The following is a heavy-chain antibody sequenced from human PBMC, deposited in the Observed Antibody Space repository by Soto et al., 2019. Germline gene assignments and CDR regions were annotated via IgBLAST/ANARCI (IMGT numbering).Heavy chain of an antibody. CDR3: ALLFYVSGRPLMDG. CDR2: VYNNGNT. J-gene: IGHJ6*02. D-gene: IGHD3-10*01. CDR1: GGSIRSYY. V-gene: IGHV4-59*01. Sequence: SKTLSLTCTVSGGSIRSYYWTWIRQPPGRRLEWIGYVYNNGNTRYNPSLKSRITISVDTPKNQFSLKVESVDAADKATYYCALLFYVSGRPLMDGWCQGNMVTVFS.